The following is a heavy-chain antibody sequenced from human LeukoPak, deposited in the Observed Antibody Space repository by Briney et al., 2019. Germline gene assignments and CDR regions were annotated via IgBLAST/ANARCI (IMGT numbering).Heavy chain of an antibody. V-gene: IGHV3-66*02. CDR2: IYSGGST. CDR3: ARDQGERFFDY. CDR1: GFTVSSNY. Sequence: GGSLRLSCAASGFTVSSNYMSWARQAPGKGLEWVSVIYSGGSTYYADSVKGRFTISRDNSKNTLYLQMNSLRAEDTAVYYCARDQGERFFDYWGQGTLVNLSS. J-gene: IGHJ4*02.